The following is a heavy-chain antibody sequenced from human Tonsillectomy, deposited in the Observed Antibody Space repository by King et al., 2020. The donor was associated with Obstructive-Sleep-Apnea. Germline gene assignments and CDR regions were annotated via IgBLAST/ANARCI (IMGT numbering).Heavy chain of an antibody. Sequence: VQLVESGGGLVQPGGSLRLSCVASGFTFSTYSMNWVRQAPGKGLEWISHISSSSITPYYSDSLKGRFTISRDNAKNSLYLQMNSLRAEDTAVYYCVNNYDFWSGYYPYGMDVWGQGTTVTVSS. CDR3: VNNYDFWSGYYPYGMDV. D-gene: IGHD3-3*01. V-gene: IGHV3-48*04. CDR1: GFTFSTYS. CDR2: ISSSSITP. J-gene: IGHJ6*02.